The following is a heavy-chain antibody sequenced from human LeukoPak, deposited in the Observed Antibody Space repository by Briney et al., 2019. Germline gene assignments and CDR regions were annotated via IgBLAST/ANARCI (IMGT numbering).Heavy chain of an antibody. J-gene: IGHJ4*02. V-gene: IGHV3-23*01. D-gene: IGHD3-22*01. CDR1: GITLSNYG. CDR3: AKRGVVIRVILVGFHKEANYFDS. Sequence: GGSLRLSCAVSGITLSNYGMSWVRQAPGKGLEWVAGISDSGGRTKYADSVKGRFTISRDNPENTLYLQMNSLRPEDTAVYFCAKRGVVIRVILVGFHKEANYFDSWGQGVLVTVSS. CDR2: ISDSGGRT.